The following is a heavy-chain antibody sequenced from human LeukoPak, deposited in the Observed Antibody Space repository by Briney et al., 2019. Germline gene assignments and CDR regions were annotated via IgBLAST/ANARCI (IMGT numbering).Heavy chain of an antibody. J-gene: IGHJ4*02. CDR1: GYXFTGYW. CDR3: ARSEMATIAVFDY. CDR2: IYPGDSDI. D-gene: IGHD5-24*01. Sequence: GESLKISCNGSGYXFTGYWICWVRQMPGKGLEWMGIIYPGDSDIRYSPSFQGQVTISADKSISTAYLQWSSLKASDTAMYYCARSEMATIAVFDYWGQGTLVSVSS. V-gene: IGHV5-51*01.